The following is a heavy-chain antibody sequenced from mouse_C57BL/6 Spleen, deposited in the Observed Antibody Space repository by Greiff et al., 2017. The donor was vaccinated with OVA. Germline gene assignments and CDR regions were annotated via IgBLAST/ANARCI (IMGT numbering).Heavy chain of an antibody. V-gene: IGHV5-2*01. CDR2: INSDGGST. J-gene: IGHJ1*03. Sequence: EVQVVESGGGLVQPGESLKLSCESNEYEFPSHDMSWVRKTPEKRLELVAAINSDGGSTYYPDTMERRFIISRDNTKKTLYLQMSSLRSEDTALYYCARHAQYYGSSYWYFDVWGTGTTVTVSS. CDR3: ARHAQYYGSSYWYFDV. CDR1: EYEFPSHD. D-gene: IGHD1-1*01.